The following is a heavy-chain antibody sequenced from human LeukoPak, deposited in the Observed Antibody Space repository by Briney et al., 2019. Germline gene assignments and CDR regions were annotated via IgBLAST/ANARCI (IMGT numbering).Heavy chain of an antibody. CDR3: ARGGSSWFGEAY. CDR1: GFTFSSYN. V-gene: IGHV3-21*01. Sequence: GGSLRLSCAASGFTFSSYNMNWVRQAPGKGLEWVSSISRSSSYIYYADSVKGRFTISRDNAKNSQYLQMNSLRAEDTAVYYCARGGSSWFGEAYWGQGTLGTVSS. D-gene: IGHD3-10*01. J-gene: IGHJ4*02. CDR2: ISRSSSYI.